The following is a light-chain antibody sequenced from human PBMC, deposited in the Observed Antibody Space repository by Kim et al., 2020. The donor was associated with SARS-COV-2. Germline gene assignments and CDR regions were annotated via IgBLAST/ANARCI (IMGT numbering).Light chain of an antibody. CDR1: QSIGTW. CDR2: KAS. V-gene: IGKV1-5*03. Sequence: ASVGGRVTITCRASQSIGTWLAWYQQKPGKAPNLLIYKASSLERGVPSRFSGSGFGTEFTLTISSLQPDDFTTYWCQQYNSYPWTFGQGTKVDIK. CDR3: QQYNSYPWT. J-gene: IGKJ1*01.